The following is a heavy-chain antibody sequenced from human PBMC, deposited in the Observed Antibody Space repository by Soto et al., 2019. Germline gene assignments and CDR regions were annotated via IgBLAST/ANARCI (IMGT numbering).Heavy chain of an antibody. D-gene: IGHD3-3*01. J-gene: IGHJ6*02. CDR2: IYPGDSDT. CDR3: ARESPADFWSDYYCGMEV. V-gene: IGHV5-51*01. Sequence: PGESLKISFKGSGYSFTSYWIGWVRQMPGKGLEWMGIIYPGDSDTRYSPSFQGQVTISADKSISTAYLQWSSLKASDTAMYYCARESPADFWSDYYCGMEVWGQGTTVTVSS. CDR1: GYSFTSYW.